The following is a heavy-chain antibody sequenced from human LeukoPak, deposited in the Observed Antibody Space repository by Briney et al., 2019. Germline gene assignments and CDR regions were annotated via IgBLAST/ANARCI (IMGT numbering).Heavy chain of an antibody. CDR1: GFTFSSYG. CDR3: AKDPSGTNDY. D-gene: IGHD1-26*01. V-gene: IGHV3-30*18. Sequence: PGRSLRLSCAASGFTFSSYGMHWVRQAPGKGLEWVAVISYDGSNKYYADSVKGRFTISRDNSKNTLYLQMNSLRAEDTAVYYCAKDPSGTNDYWAREPWSPSPQ. CDR2: ISYDGSNK. J-gene: IGHJ4*02.